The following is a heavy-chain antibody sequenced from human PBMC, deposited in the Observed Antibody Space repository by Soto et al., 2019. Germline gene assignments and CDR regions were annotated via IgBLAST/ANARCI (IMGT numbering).Heavy chain of an antibody. CDR1: GFTFSSYW. Sequence: GSLRLSCAASGFTFSSYWMSWVRQAPGKGLEWVANIKKDGSEKYYVDSVKGRFTISRDNSRNTVYLQMNSLRAEDTAVYYCAKDRLAGGFDYWGQGTLVTVSS. J-gene: IGHJ4*02. CDR3: AKDRLAGGFDY. CDR2: IKKDGSEK. V-gene: IGHV3-7*03. D-gene: IGHD3-9*01.